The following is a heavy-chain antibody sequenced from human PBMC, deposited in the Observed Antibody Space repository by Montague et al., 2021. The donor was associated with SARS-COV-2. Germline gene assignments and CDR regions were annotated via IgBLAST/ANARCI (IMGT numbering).Heavy chain of an antibody. J-gene: IGHJ6*02. CDR1: GGSFSSYY. V-gene: IGHV4-34*01. CDR3: TREGYQVLWSDYYYYGMDV. Sequence: SETLSLTCAVYGGSFSSYYWSWIRQPPGKGLEWIGEINHSGSTNYNPSLKSRVTISVDTSKNQFSLKLSSVTAADTAVYYCTREGYQVLWSDYYYYGMDVWGQGTTVTVSS. D-gene: IGHD2-2*01. CDR2: INHSGST.